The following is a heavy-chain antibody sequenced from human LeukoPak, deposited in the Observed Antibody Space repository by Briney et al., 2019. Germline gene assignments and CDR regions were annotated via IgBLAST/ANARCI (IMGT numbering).Heavy chain of an antibody. Sequence: GGSLRLSCAASGFTFSSYAMSWARQAPGKGLEWVSAISGSGGSTYYADSVKGRFTISRDNSKNTLYLQMNSLRAEDTAVYYCAKDTLTAYVWGSYRSLDYWGQGTLVTVSS. CDR1: GFTFSSYA. D-gene: IGHD3-16*02. V-gene: IGHV3-23*01. CDR3: AKDTLTAYVWGSYRSLDY. J-gene: IGHJ4*02. CDR2: ISGSGGST.